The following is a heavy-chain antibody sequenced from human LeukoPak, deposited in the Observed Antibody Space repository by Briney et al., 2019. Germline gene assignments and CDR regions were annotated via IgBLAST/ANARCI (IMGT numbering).Heavy chain of an antibody. CDR2: MNPNFANT. V-gene: IGHV1-8*02. D-gene: IGHD6-19*01. CDR1: GYTFTSYD. CDR3: ARGVGAVAGHYYYMDV. J-gene: IGHJ6*03. Sequence: GASVKVSCKASGYTFTSYDINWVRQATGQGLEWMGWMNPNFANTVYAQRFQSRVTMTTATSTSTAYMELRSLRSDDTAVYYCARGVGAVAGHYYYMDVWGKGTTVTVSS.